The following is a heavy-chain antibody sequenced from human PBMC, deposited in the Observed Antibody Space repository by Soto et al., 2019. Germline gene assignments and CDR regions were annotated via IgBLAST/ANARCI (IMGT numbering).Heavy chain of an antibody. J-gene: IGHJ4*02. CDR3: AKSYYYDSSGYAVPDY. CDR2: ISYDGSNK. V-gene: IGHV3-30*18. CDR1: GGTFISHG. D-gene: IGHD3-22*01. Sequence: TGGPLSLSCAASGGTFISHGMHWVRQAPGKGLEWVAVISYDGSNKYYADSVKGRFTISRDNSKNTLYLQMNSLRAEDTAVYYCAKSYYYDSSGYAVPDYWGQGTLVTVSS.